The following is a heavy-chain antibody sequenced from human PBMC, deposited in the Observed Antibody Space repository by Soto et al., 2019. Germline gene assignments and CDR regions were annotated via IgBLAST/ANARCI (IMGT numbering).Heavy chain of an antibody. Sequence: QVQLVQSGAEVKKPGSSVKVSCKASGGTFSSYAISWVRQAPGQGLEWMGGIIPIFGTANYAQKFQGRVTITAEESTSTAYMELSSLRSEDTAVYYCARVRPITVVRGVINQYCDYWGEGTQVIVSS. CDR2: IIPIFGTA. J-gene: IGHJ4*02. CDR3: ARVRPITVVRGVINQYCDY. V-gene: IGHV1-69*12. CDR1: GGTFSSYA. D-gene: IGHD3-10*01.